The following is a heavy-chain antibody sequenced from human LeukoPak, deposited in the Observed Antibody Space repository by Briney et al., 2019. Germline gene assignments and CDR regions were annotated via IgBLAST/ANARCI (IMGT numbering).Heavy chain of an antibody. J-gene: IGHJ4*02. D-gene: IGHD3-22*01. V-gene: IGHV3-21*01. Sequence: GGSLRLSCAASGFTFSSYSMNWVRQAPGKGLEWVSSISSSSSYIYYPDSVKGRFTISRDNAKNSLYLQMNSLRAEDTAVYYCAREDSSGYYYVGYWGQGTLVTVSS. CDR2: ISSSSSYI. CDR3: AREDSSGYYYVGY. CDR1: GFTFSSYS.